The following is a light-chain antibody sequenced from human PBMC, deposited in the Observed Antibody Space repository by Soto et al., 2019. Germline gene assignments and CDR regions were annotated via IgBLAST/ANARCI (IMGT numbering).Light chain of an antibody. J-gene: IGKJ1*01. Sequence: EIVVTQSAGTLSLSPGERATLSCRASQSFNSIYLAWYQQKPGQAPRLLIYGASSRATGIPDRFSGSGSGTEFTLTVSSLQPEDFATYYCLQDHDDSWTFGQGTKWIS. CDR3: LQDHDDSWT. V-gene: IGKV3-20*01. CDR2: GAS. CDR1: QSFNSIY.